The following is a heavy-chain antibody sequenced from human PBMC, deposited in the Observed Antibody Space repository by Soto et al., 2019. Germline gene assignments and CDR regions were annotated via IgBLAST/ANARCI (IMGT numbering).Heavy chain of an antibody. CDR2: IWCDGSNK. V-gene: IGHV3-33*01. Sequence: QVQLVESGGGVVQPGRSLRLSCAASGFTFSSYGMHWVRQAPGKGLEWVAVIWCDGSNKYYADSVKGRFTISRDNSKNTLYLQMNSLSAEDTAVYYCARASRPGRIDPWGQGTLVTVSS. J-gene: IGHJ5*02. D-gene: IGHD3-10*01. CDR1: GFTFSSYG. CDR3: ARASRPGRIDP.